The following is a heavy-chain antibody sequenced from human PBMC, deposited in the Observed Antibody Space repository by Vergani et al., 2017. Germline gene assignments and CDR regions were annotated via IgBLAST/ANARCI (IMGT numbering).Heavy chain of an antibody. J-gene: IGHJ5*02. CDR2: IYYSGST. CDR3: ARDKGDYGDPGGWFDP. V-gene: IGHV4-59*11. CDR1: GGSISSHY. D-gene: IGHD4-17*01. Sequence: QVQLQESGPGLVKPSETLSLTCTVSGGSISSHYWSWIRQPPGKGLEWIGYIYYSGSTNYNPSLKSRVTIAVATSKNQFSLKLSSVTAADTAVYYCARDKGDYGDPGGWFDPWGQGTLVTVSS.